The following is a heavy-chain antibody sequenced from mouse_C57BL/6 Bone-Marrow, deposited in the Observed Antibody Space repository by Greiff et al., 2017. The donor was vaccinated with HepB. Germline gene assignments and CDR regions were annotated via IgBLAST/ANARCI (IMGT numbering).Heavy chain of an antibody. Sequence: EVQLQQSGPELVKPGASVKISCKASGYSFTGYYMNWVKQSPEKSLEWIGEINPSTGGTTYNQKFKAKATLTVDKSSSTAYMQLKSLTSEDSAVYYCAREYYGSSWGQGTTLTVSS. D-gene: IGHD1-1*01. V-gene: IGHV1-42*01. CDR2: INPSTGGT. CDR3: AREYYGSS. J-gene: IGHJ2*01. CDR1: GYSFTGYY.